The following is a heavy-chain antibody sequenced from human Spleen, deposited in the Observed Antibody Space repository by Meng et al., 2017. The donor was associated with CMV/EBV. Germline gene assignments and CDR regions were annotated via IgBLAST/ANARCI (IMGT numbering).Heavy chain of an antibody. V-gene: IGHV4-59*01. CDR1: RGSISNYF. CDR3: ARWDRTWIDGFDV. CDR2: IYYSGCT. D-gene: IGHD1-14*01. J-gene: IGHJ3*01. Sequence: SETLSLTCTVSRGSISNYFWSWIRQAPGKGLEWIGYIYYSGCTNYKPSLKSRVTISVDTSKNEFSLTMTSVTAADTAVYYCARWDRTWIDGFDVWGQGTAVTVSS.